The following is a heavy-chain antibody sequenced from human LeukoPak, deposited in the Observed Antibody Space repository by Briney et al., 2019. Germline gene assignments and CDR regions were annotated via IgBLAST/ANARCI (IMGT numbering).Heavy chain of an antibody. CDR2: INAGNGNT. CDR1: GYTFTSYA. J-gene: IGHJ5*02. V-gene: IGHV1-3*01. D-gene: IGHD3-3*01. CDR3: ARPYYDFWSGFGTYNWFDP. Sequence: GASVKVSCKASGYTFTSYAMHWVRQAPGQRLEWMGWINAGNGNTKYSQKFQGRVTITRDTSASTAYMELSSLRSEDTAVYYCARPYYDFWSGFGTYNWFDPWGQGTLVTVSS.